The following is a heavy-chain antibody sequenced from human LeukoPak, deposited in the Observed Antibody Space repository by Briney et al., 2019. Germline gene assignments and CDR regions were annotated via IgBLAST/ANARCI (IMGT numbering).Heavy chain of an antibody. CDR1: GYTFTGYY. Sequence: GASVKVSCKASGYTFTGYYMHWVRQAPGQGLEWMGWINPNSGGTNYAQKFQGRVNMTRDTSISTAYMELSRLRSDDTAVYYCARAVYSYGYMDVWGKGTTVTVFS. D-gene: IGHD5-18*01. V-gene: IGHV1-2*02. J-gene: IGHJ6*03. CDR2: INPNSGGT. CDR3: ARAVYSYGYMDV.